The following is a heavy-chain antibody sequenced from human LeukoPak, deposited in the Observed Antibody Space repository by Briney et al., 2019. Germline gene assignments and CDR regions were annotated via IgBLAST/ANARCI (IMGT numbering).Heavy chain of an antibody. J-gene: IGHJ3*02. V-gene: IGHV3-23*01. Sequence: GGSLRLSCAASGFTFSSSAVSWVRQAPGKGLEWVSAISASGGSTYYADSVKGRFTISRDNSKNTLYLQMNSLRAEDTAVYYCARGEPYSGSKPNAFDIWGQGTMVTVSS. D-gene: IGHD1-26*01. CDR2: ISASGGST. CDR3: ARGEPYSGSKPNAFDI. CDR1: GFTFSSSA.